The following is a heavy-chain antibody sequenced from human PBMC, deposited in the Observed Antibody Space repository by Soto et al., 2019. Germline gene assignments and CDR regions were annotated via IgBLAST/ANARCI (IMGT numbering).Heavy chain of an antibody. D-gene: IGHD1-26*01. V-gene: IGHV3-33*01. CDR2: IWDDGSNK. CDR1: GFTFSTYG. J-gene: IGHJ4*02. Sequence: QVQLVESGGGVVQPGRSLRLSCAASGFTFSTYGIHWVRQAPGKGLEWVAVIWDDGSNKYYADSVKGRFTISRDNSKNTLNQQMDSLRAEAAAVYYGARGVGPSDYWGQGTLVTVSS. CDR3: ARGVGPSDY.